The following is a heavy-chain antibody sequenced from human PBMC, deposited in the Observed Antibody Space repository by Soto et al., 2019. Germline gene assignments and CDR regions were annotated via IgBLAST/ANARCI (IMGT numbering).Heavy chain of an antibody. CDR2: IYYSGST. D-gene: IGHD6-13*01. CDR1: GGSISSSSYY. V-gene: IGHV4-39*01. CDR3: ARTYSSSWSPFEY. Sequence: SETLSLTCTVSGGSISSSSYYWCWIRHPPGKGLEWIGSIYYSGSTYYNPSLKSRVTISVDTSKNQFSLKLSSVTAADTAVYYCARTYSSSWSPFEYWGQGTLVTVS. J-gene: IGHJ4*02.